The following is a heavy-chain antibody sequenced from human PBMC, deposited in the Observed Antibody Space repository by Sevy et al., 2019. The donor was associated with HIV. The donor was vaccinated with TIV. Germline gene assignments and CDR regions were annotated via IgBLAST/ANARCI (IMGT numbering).Heavy chain of an antibody. J-gene: IGHJ4*02. CDR1: GYTFTGYY. D-gene: IGHD6-13*01. Sequence: ASVKVSCKASGYTFTGYYMRWVRQAPGQGLEWMGRINPNSGGTNYAQKFQGRVTMTRDTSISTAYMELSRLRSDDTAVYYCARDPTPVAAAGLDYWGQGTLVTVSS. V-gene: IGHV1-2*06. CDR2: INPNSGGT. CDR3: ARDPTPVAAAGLDY.